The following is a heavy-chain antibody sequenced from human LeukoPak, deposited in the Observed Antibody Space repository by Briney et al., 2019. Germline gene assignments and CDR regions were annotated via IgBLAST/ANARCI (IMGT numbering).Heavy chain of an antibody. J-gene: IGHJ5*02. V-gene: IGHV4-61*02. CDR3: ARVDRWLVNWFDP. CDR2: FYTSGST. Sequence: PSETLSLTCTLSGGSISSGSYYWSWIRQPAGKGREWFVRFYTSGSTNYNPSLKSRVTISVDTSKNQFSLKLSSVTAADTAVYYCARVDRWLVNWFDPWGQGTLVTVSS. CDR1: GGSISSGSYY. D-gene: IGHD6-19*01.